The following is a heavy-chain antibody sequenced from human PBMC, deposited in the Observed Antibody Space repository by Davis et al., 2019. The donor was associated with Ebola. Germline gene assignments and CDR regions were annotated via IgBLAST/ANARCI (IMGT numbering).Heavy chain of an antibody. D-gene: IGHD1-14*01. J-gene: IGHJ6*02. V-gene: IGHV4-39*01. CDR3: ARRLVTRERYYYYYGMDV. Sequence: SETLSLTCTVSGGSISSSSYYWGWIRQPPGKGLEWIGSIYYSGSTYYNPSLKSRVTISVDTSKNQFSLKLSSVTAADTAVYYCARRLVTRERYYYYYGMDVWGQGTTVTVSS. CDR1: GGSISSSSYY. CDR2: IYYSGST.